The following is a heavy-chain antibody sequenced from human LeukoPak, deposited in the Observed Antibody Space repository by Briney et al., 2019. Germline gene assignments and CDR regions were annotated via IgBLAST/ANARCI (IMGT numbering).Heavy chain of an antibody. V-gene: IGHV3-23*01. CDR3: AKATPEWTDFEDVYTDY. J-gene: IGHJ4*02. D-gene: IGHD3-3*01. CDR1: GFTVSSNY. CDR2: ISGSGGST. Sequence: PGGSLRLSCAASGFTVSSNYMGWVRQAPGKGLEWVSAISGSGGSTYYADSVKGRFTISRDNSKNTLYLQMNSLRAEDTAVYYCAKATPEWTDFEDVYTDYWGQGTLVTVSS.